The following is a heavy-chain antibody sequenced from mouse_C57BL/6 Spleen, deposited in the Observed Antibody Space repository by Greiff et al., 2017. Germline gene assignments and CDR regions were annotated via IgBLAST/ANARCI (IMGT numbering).Heavy chain of an antibody. J-gene: IGHJ2*01. CDR1: GYAFSSSC. CDR2: IYPGDGDT. D-gene: IGHD3-2*02. CDR3: AREGGQLRPSYYFDY. V-gene: IGHV1-82*01. Sequence: VKLVESGPELVKPGASVKISCKASGYAFSSSCMNWVKQRPGKGLEWIGRIYPGDGDTNYNEKFKGKATLTADKSSSTAYMQLSSLTSEDAAVYVCAREGGQLRPSYYFDYWGQGTTLTVSS.